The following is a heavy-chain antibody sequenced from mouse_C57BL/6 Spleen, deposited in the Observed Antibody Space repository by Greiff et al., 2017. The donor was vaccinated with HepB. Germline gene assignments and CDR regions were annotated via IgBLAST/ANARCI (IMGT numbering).Heavy chain of an antibody. CDR1: GYTFTSYG. V-gene: IGHV1-81*01. CDR3: ARASLGAYYGSSHYFDY. Sequence: VQLQQSGAELARPGASVKLSCKASGYTFTSYGISWVKQRTGQGLEWIGEIYPRSGNTYYNEKFKGKATLTADKSSSTAYMELRSLTSEDSAVYFCARASLGAYYGSSHYFDYWGQGTTLTVSS. CDR2: IYPRSGNT. J-gene: IGHJ2*01. D-gene: IGHD1-1*01.